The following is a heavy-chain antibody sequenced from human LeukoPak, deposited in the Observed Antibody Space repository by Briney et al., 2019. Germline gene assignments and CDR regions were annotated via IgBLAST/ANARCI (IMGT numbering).Heavy chain of an antibody. CDR3: ARHGGSWTVDY. D-gene: IGHD6-13*01. CDR1: GYSFSNYW. CDR2: IYPGDSDT. Sequence: GESLKISCKGSGYSFSNYWIGWVRQMPGKGLEWVGFIYPGDSDTRYSPSFQGQVTISADKSISTAYLQWSSLKASDTAMYYCARHGGSWTVDYWGQGAPVTVSS. V-gene: IGHV5-51*01. J-gene: IGHJ4*02.